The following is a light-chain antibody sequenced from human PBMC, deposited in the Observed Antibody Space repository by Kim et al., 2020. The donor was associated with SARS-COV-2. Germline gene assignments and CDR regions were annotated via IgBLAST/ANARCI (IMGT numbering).Light chain of an antibody. J-gene: IGLJ3*02. CDR3: ETWDSNTRV. Sequence: SVNLTGTLGRGHSRYVSAWHQQQPGRAPRFLMKVEGSGNYKKGSGVPDRFSGSTSGADRYLTISNLQSDDEADYYCETWDSNTRVFGGGTQLTVL. CDR2: VEGSGNY. V-gene: IGLV4-60*03. CDR1: RGHSRYV.